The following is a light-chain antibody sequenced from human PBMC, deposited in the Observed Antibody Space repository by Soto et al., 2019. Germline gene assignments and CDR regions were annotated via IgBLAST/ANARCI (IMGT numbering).Light chain of an antibody. CDR2: AAS. CDR1: QSISSY. CDR3: QQLNSHPRT. J-gene: IGKJ2*01. V-gene: IGKV1-39*01. Sequence: DIQMTQSPSSLSASVGDRVTITCRASQSISSYLNWYQQKPGKAPKLLIFAASSLQSGVPSTFSGSGFGTDFTLTISSLQPEDFATYYCQQLNSHPRTFGQGTKLEIK.